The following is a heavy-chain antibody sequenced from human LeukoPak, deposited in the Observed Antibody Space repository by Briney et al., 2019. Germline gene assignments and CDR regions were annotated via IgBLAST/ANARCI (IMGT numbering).Heavy chain of an antibody. J-gene: IGHJ4*02. V-gene: IGHV3-23*01. Sequence: GGSLRLSCAASGFTFSTFAMNWVRQAPGKGLEWVSVITDSGGKTYCADSVKGRFIISRDNSQNTLYLQMNSLRVEDTAVYYCANRAWLDSWGQGTLVTVSS. CDR3: ANRAWLDS. D-gene: IGHD5-12*01. CDR1: GFTFSTFA. CDR2: ITDSGGKT.